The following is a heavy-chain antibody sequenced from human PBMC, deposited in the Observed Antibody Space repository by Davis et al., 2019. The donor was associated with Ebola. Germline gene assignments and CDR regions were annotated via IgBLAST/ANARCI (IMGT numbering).Heavy chain of an antibody. CDR1: GFTFSSYA. Sequence: GESLKISCAASGFTFSSYAMSWVRQAPGKGLEWVSAISGSGGSTYYADSVKGRFTISRDNSKNTLYLQMNSLRAEDTAVYCCARGGIVVVPAAMNPYYYYGMDVWSQGTTVTVSS. J-gene: IGHJ6*02. D-gene: IGHD2-2*01. V-gene: IGHV3-23*01. CDR2: ISGSGGST. CDR3: ARGGIVVVPAAMNPYYYYGMDV.